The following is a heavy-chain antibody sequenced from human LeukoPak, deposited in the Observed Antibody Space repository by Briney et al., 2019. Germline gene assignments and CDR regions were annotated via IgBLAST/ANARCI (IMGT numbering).Heavy chain of an antibody. CDR1: GGSISSYY. CDR2: IYYSGST. Sequence: SETLSLTCTVSGGSISSYYWSWIRQPPGKGPEWIGYIYYSGSTNYNPSLKSRVTISVDTSKNQFSLKLSSVTAADTAVYYCARPLDSSGWYAGAFDIWGQGTMVTVSS. CDR3: ARPLDSSGWYAGAFDI. J-gene: IGHJ3*02. V-gene: IGHV4-59*08. D-gene: IGHD6-19*01.